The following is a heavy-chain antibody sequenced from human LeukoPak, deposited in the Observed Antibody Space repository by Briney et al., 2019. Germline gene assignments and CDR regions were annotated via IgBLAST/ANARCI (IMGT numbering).Heavy chain of an antibody. J-gene: IGHJ3*02. Sequence: SETLSLTCAVYGASFSGYYWSWIRQPPGKGLEWIGEINHSGSTNYNPSLKSRVTISVDTSKNQFSLKLSSVTAADTAVYYCASCLSYYYDSSGHQVRDAFDIGGQGTMVTVSS. CDR1: GASFSGYY. V-gene: IGHV4-34*01. CDR3: ASCLSYYYDSSGHQVRDAFDI. D-gene: IGHD3-22*01. CDR2: INHSGST.